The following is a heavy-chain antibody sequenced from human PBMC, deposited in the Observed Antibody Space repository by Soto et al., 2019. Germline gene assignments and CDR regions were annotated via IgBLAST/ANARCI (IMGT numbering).Heavy chain of an antibody. CDR2: IFYSGSF. J-gene: IGHJ4*02. V-gene: IGHV4-31*03. CDR1: GDSISSGGSY. D-gene: IGHD3-3*01. Sequence: QVQLQESGPGLVKPSQTLSLTCTVSGDSISSGGSYWSWIRQRPGKGLEWIGYIFYSGSFSYTRSLKGRVMISPDTAKNQFSLRLTSVTAADTAVYYCARAPETPPILGVVRPYFFNYWGQGTLVTVSS. CDR3: ARAPETPPILGVVRPYFFNY.